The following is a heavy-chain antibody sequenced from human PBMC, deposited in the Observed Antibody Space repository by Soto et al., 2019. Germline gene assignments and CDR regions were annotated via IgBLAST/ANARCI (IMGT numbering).Heavy chain of an antibody. D-gene: IGHD2-2*02. J-gene: IGHJ4*02. CDR3: ARYDVGPIRCSDD. CDR1: GDSVSSTSAA. CDR2: TYYMSEWFN. Sequence: SQTLSLTCAISGDSVSSTSAAWTWIRQSPSRGLEWLGRTYYMSEWFNDYAVSVKSRITINPDTSKNQFSLQLNSVTPEDTAVYYGARYDVGPIRCSDDWGQGTLVTVSS. V-gene: IGHV6-1*01.